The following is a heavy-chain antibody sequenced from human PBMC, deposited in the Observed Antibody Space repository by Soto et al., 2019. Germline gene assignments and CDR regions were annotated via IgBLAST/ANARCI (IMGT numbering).Heavy chain of an antibody. CDR2: IYYSGST. CDR3: ARGWLQFSFDY. Sequence: SETLSLTCTVSGGSVSSGSYYWSWLRQPPGKGLEWIGYIYYSGSTNYNPSLKSRVTISVDTSKNQFSLKLSSVTAADTAVYYCARGWLQFSFDYWGQGTLVTVSS. J-gene: IGHJ4*02. CDR1: GGSVSSGSYY. D-gene: IGHD5-12*01. V-gene: IGHV4-61*01.